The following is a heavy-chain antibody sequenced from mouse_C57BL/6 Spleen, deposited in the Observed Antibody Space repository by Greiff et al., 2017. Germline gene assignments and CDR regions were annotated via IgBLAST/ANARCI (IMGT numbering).Heavy chain of an antibody. CDR2: INPSSGYT. D-gene: IGHD1-1*01. J-gene: IGHJ1*03. V-gene: IGHV1-4*01. CDR3: ARSGNYGSSLHWYFDV. CDR1: GYTFTSYT. Sequence: QVQLKQSGAELARPGASVKMSCKASGYTFTSYTMHWVKQRPGQGLEWIGYINPSSGYTKYNQKFKDKATLTADKSSSTAYMQLSSLTSEDSAVYYCARSGNYGSSLHWYFDVWGTGTTVTVSS.